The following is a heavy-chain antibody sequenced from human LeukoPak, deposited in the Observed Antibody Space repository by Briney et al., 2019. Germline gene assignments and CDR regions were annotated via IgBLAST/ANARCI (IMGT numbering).Heavy chain of an antibody. CDR1: GYSFTSYW. CDR3: ARHAEMATLEDAFDI. D-gene: IGHD5-24*01. CDR2: IYPGDSDT. V-gene: IGHV5-51*01. Sequence: GESLKISCKGFGYSFTSYWIGWVRQMPGKGLEWMGIIYPGDSDTRYSPSFQGQVTISADKSISTAYLQWSSLKASDTAMYYCARHAEMATLEDAFDIWGQGTMVTVSS. J-gene: IGHJ3*02.